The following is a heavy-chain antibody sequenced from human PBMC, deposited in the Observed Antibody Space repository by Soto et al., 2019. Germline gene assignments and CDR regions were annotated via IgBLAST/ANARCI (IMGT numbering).Heavy chain of an antibody. CDR1: GGTFSSYA. J-gene: IGHJ6*02. CDR3: ARASSPTTYISEWSV. Sequence: SVKVSCKASGGTFSSYAISWVRQAPGQGLEWMGGIIPIFGTANYAQKFQGRVTITADKSTSTAYMELSSLRSEDTAVYYCARASSPTTYISEWSVWGQGTTVTVSS. V-gene: IGHV1-69*06. D-gene: IGHD3-3*01. CDR2: IIPIFGTA.